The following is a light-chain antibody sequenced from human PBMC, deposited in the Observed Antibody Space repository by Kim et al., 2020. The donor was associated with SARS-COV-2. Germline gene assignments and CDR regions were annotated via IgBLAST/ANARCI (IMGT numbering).Light chain of an antibody. CDR3: CSYAGSYTWL. CDR2: DVS. J-gene: IGLJ3*02. CDR1: TDDVGRYDF. V-gene: IGLV2-11*03. Sequence: GQSVTISCTGTTDDVGRYDFVSWYQQYPGKVPKLLIYDVSERPSGVPDRFSGAKSGSTASLTSSGLQTDDEAAYYCCSYAGSYTWLFGGGTQLTVL.